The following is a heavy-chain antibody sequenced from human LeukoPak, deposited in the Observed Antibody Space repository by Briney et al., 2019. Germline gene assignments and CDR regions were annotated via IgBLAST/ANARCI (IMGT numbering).Heavy chain of an antibody. CDR2: ITRDGYST. J-gene: IGHJ4*02. V-gene: IGHV3-43*01. CDR1: GFSLADYT. CDR3: ARGKRMFDY. Sequence: GGSLRLSCATSGFSLADYTVHWVRQVPGKAMEWLSLITRDGYSTFYADSVKGRFTISRDNAKNSLYLQMNSLRAEDTAVYYCARGKRMFDYWGQGTLVTVSS.